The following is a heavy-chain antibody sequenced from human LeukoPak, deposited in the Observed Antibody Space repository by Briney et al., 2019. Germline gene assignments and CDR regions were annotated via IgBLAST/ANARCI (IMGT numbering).Heavy chain of an antibody. V-gene: IGHV1-18*01. Sequence: ASVKVSCKASGYTFTSYGISWVRQAPGQGREWMGWIRAYNGKTNYAQKFQGRVTMTTDTSTSTAYMVLTTLRSDDTAVYYCARESLPSGGNGLDALNIWGQGTVVTVSS. CDR2: IRAYNGKT. D-gene: IGHD4-23*01. CDR3: ARESLPSGGNGLDALNI. J-gene: IGHJ3*02. CDR1: GYTFTSYG.